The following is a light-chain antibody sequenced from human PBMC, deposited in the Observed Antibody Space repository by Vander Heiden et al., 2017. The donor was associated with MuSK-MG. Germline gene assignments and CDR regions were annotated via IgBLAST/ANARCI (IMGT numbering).Light chain of an antibody. Sequence: DIVMTQSPDSLAASLGERATINCKSSQSVLSSSNSKNHLAWYQQKPGQPPKLLIYWASTRESGVPDRFTGSGSGTDFTLTINSLQAEDVAVYYCQHYDSAPLTFGGGTKVEIK. V-gene: IGKV4-1*01. CDR1: QSVLSSSNSKNH. CDR3: QHYDSAPLT. CDR2: WAS. J-gene: IGKJ4*01.